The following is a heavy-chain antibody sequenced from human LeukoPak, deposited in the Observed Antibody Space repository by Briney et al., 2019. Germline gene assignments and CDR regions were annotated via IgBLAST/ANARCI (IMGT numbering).Heavy chain of an antibody. Sequence: PSETLSLTCTVSGGSISSSSYYWGWIRQPPWKGLEWIGSIYYSGSTYYNPSLKSRVTISVDTSKNEFSLKLRSVTAADTAVYYCARVTGYRIEDYFDYWGQGTLVTVSS. D-gene: IGHD6-13*01. CDR1: GGSISSSSYY. CDR2: IYYSGST. CDR3: ARVTGYRIEDYFDY. J-gene: IGHJ4*02. V-gene: IGHV4-39*07.